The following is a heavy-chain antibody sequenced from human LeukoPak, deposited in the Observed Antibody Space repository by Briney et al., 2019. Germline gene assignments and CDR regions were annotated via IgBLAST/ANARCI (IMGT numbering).Heavy chain of an antibody. D-gene: IGHD2-8*01. Sequence: PSETLSLTCIASGGSISSTTYYWGWLRQPPGKGLEWIGSIYYSGSTWYNPSLKSRVTVSADTSKNQFSLKLTSVTAADTAVYYCARDRACSNGVCSYFDYWGQGTVVTVSS. CDR3: ARDRACSNGVCSYFDY. CDR2: IYYSGST. CDR1: GGSISSTTYY. J-gene: IGHJ4*02. V-gene: IGHV4-39*01.